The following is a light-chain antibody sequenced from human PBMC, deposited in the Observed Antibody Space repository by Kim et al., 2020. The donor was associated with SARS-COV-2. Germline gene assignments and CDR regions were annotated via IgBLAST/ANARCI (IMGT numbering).Light chain of an antibody. CDR1: QNINNY. V-gene: IGKV1-39*01. CDR2: TAS. J-gene: IGKJ2*01. Sequence: DIQMTQSPSSLSASVGDRVTITCRASQNINNYLNWYQQKAGHAPKLLIFTASRLQSGVPSRFSGSGSGTDFTLTITNLQPEDFATYYCQQSYNVPPGYTFGQGTKLEI. CDR3: QQSYNVPPGYT.